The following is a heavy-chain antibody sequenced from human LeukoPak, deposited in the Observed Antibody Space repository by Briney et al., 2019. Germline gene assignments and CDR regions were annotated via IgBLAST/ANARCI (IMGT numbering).Heavy chain of an antibody. CDR1: GGTFSSYA. CDR3: ARDQRNTYYYGSGSPSDY. J-gene: IGHJ4*02. CDR2: IIPIFGTA. V-gene: IGHV1-69*06. Sequence: SVKVSCKASGGTFSSYAINWVRQAPGQGLEWMGGIIPIFGTANYAQKFQGRVTITADKFTSTAYMELSSLRSEDTAVYYCARDQRNTYYYGSGSPSDYWGQGTLVTVSS. D-gene: IGHD3-10*01.